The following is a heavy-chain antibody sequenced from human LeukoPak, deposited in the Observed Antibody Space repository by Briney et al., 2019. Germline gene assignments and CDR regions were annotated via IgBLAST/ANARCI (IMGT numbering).Heavy chain of an antibody. CDR2: ITTISHYI. D-gene: IGHD3-10*01. Sequence: GGSLRLSCAASGFTLSDCHMTWVRQAPGKGLEWLSSITTISHYIYYAGAVRGRFTISRDNVKNSLYLQMNSLRGEDTAVYYCARSGGPGTYHQLRYNWFDPWGQGTLVTVSS. V-gene: IGHV3-21*01. CDR1: GFTLSDCH. CDR3: ARSGGPGTYHQLRYNWFDP. J-gene: IGHJ5*02.